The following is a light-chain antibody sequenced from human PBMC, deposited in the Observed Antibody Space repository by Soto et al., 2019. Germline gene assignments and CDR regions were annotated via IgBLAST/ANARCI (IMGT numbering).Light chain of an antibody. CDR3: SSYNSSSTILSV. CDR2: DVS. Sequence: QSALTQPASVSGSPGQWITISCTGTSSDVGGYNYVSWYQQHPGKAPKLLIYDVSNRPSGVSNRFSASKSGNTASLTISGLLAEDEADYYCSSYNSSSTILSVFGTGTKLTVL. CDR1: SSDVGGYNY. J-gene: IGLJ1*01. V-gene: IGLV2-14*01.